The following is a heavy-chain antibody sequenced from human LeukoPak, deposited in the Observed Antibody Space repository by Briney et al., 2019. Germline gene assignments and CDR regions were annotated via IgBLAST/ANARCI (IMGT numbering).Heavy chain of an antibody. V-gene: IGHV3-23*01. CDR1: GFTFSSCV. CDR3: AKGGKWDVTPFDY. Sequence: GGSLRLSCAASGFTFSSCVMNWVRQAPGQGLEWVSTISGSGDSTYYADSVKGRFTISRDNSKNTLYLQVNSLRAEDTAVYYCAKGGKWDVTPFDYWGQGTLVTVSS. D-gene: IGHD1-26*01. CDR2: ISGSGDST. J-gene: IGHJ4*02.